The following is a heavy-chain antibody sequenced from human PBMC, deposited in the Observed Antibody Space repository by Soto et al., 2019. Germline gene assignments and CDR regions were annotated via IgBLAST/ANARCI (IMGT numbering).Heavy chain of an antibody. Sequence: QITLKESGPTLVRPTQTLTLTCTFSGFSLSSSGVGVGWIRQPPGKAPEWLALIYWDDDKRYSPSLRSRLSITKDTSKNQVVLTMTNMDPVDTGTYYCVHDSSGWYGFDYWGQGTLVTVSS. V-gene: IGHV2-5*02. CDR1: GFSLSSSGVG. J-gene: IGHJ4*02. CDR3: VHDSSGWYGFDY. D-gene: IGHD6-19*01. CDR2: IYWDDDK.